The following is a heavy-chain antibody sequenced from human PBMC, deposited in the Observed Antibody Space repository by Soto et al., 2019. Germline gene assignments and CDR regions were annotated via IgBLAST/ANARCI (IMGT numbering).Heavy chain of an antibody. D-gene: IGHD3-22*01. CDR1: GFTVSSNY. CDR2: IYNDGST. V-gene: IGHV3-53*01. J-gene: IGHJ4*02. Sequence: EVQLVESGGGLIQPGGSLRLSCAASGFTVSSNYMTWVRQAPGKGLEWVSLIYNDGSTCYADSVKGRFTISRDNSKNTLYLQMNSLRAEDTAVYYCARVTYYDRSGYYRGGFDYWGQGTLVAVSS. CDR3: ARVTYYDRSGYYRGGFDY.